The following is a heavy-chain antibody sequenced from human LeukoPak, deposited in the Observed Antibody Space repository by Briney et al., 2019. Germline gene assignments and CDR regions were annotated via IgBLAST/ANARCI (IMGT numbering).Heavy chain of an antibody. V-gene: IGHV1-18*01. Sequence: ASVKVSCKASGYTFTSYGISWVRQAPGQGLEWMGWISAYNGNTNYAQKLQGRVTMTTDTSTSTAYMELRSLRSEDTAVYYCARDGDRGTTYYYYYMDVWGKGTTVTVSS. D-gene: IGHD1-14*01. CDR2: ISAYNGNT. J-gene: IGHJ6*03. CDR1: GYTFTSYG. CDR3: ARDGDRGTTYYYYYMDV.